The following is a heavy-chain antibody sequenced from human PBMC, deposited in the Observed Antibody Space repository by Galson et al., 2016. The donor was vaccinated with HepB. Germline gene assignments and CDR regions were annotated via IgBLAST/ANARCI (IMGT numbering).Heavy chain of an antibody. Sequence: SLRLSCAASGVNISDYYMSWIRQAPGEGLERVSFSSSSRSTKYYADSVKGRFTISRDNAKNSLYPQMKSLRAEDTAVYYCVRGGSGWYPDYWGQGALVTVSS. CDR1: GVNISDYY. CDR3: VRGGSGWYPDY. V-gene: IGHV3-11*01. D-gene: IGHD6-13*01. J-gene: IGHJ4*02. CDR2: SSSSRSTK.